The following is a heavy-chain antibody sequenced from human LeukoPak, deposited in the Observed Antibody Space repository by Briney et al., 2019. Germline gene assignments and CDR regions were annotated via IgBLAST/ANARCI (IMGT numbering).Heavy chain of an antibody. J-gene: IGHJ4*02. V-gene: IGHV1-18*01. D-gene: IGHD1-26*01. CDR1: GYTFTSYG. CDR3: ARGEIVGATMGILYYFDY. Sequence: APVKVSCKASGYTFTSYGISWVRQAPGQGLEWMGWISAYNGNTNYAQKLQGRVTMTTDTSTSTAYMELRSLRSDDTAVYYCARGEIVGATMGILYYFDYWGQGTLVTVSS. CDR2: ISAYNGNT.